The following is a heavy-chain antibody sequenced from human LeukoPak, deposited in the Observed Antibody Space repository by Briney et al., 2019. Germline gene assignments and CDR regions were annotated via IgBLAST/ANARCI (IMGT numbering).Heavy chain of an antibody. CDR2: IKEDGSEK. J-gene: IGHJ4*02. V-gene: IGHV3-7*04. D-gene: IGHD6-13*01. CDR3: ARGLPGSIAAVGE. Sequence: GGSLRLSCAASGFTFSSYWMTWVRQAPGKGLEWVANIKEDGSEKYYVDSLKGRFTISRDNAKNSLFLQMNSLRAEDTAVYYCARGLPGSIAAVGEWGQGTLVTVSS. CDR1: GFTFSSYW.